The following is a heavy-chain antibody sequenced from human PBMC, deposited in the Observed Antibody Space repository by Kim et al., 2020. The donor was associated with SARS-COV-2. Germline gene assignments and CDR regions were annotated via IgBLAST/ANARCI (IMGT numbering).Heavy chain of an antibody. CDR1: GYTFTSYG. V-gene: IGHV1-18*01. J-gene: IGHJ6*02. CDR3: ARDHIRYCSGGSCYSPYYYYYGMDV. CDR2: ISAYNGNT. D-gene: IGHD2-15*01. Sequence: ASVKVSCKASGYTFTSYGISWVRQAPGQGLEWMGWISAYNGNTNYAQKLQGRVTMTTDTSTSTAYMELRSLRSDDTAVYYCARDHIRYCSGGSCYSPYYYYYGMDVWGQGTTVTVSS.